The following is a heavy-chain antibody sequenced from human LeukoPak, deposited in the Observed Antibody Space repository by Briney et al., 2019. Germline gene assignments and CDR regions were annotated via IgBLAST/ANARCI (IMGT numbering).Heavy chain of an antibody. Sequence: GASVKVSCKASGYTFLSHGFSWVRPAPGQGLGWMGWTSANNRNTNYAQRLQGRVTMTTDTSTNTAYMELRTLRSDDTAVYYCARSQAVASSSLYYYYMDVWGKGTTIIVSS. J-gene: IGHJ6*03. CDR1: GYTFLSHG. V-gene: IGHV1-18*01. D-gene: IGHD6-19*01. CDR3: ARSQAVASSSLYYYYMDV. CDR2: TSANNRNT.